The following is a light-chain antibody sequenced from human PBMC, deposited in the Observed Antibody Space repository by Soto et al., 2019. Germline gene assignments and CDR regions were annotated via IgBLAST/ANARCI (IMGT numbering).Light chain of an antibody. V-gene: IGLV1-40*01. CDR3: QSYDTSLSGSVL. CDR2: GDT. J-gene: IGLJ2*01. CDR1: SSNIGAGYD. Sequence: QSVLTQPPSVSGAPGQRVTISCTGSSSNIGAGYDVHWYQQVPGTAPKLLIYGDTNRPSGVPDRFSGSKSGTSASLAITGLQAEDEADYYCQSYDTSLSGSVLFGGGTKVTVL.